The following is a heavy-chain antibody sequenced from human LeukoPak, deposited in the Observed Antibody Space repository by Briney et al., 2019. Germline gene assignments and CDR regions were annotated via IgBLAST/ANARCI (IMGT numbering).Heavy chain of an antibody. CDR3: ARVGARLGAFDI. Sequence: PGGSLRLPCAPSGFPLSSYWMHWVRHAPGEGLVWVSRIKSDGSSKSYADSVKGRFTISRDNDKNTLYLQMNSLRAEDTAVYYCARVGARLGAFDIWGQGTMVTVSS. CDR1: GFPLSSYW. D-gene: IGHD6-25*01. J-gene: IGHJ3*02. V-gene: IGHV3-74*01. CDR2: IKSDGSSK.